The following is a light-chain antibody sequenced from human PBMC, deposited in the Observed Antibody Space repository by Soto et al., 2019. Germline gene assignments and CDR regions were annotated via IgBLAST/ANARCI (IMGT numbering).Light chain of an antibody. CDR3: HQYGTSPYT. Sequence: EIVLTQSPGTLSLSPGERATLSCRASQSVGSSYLAWYQQRPGQAPRLLIYGASSRATGIPARFSGSGSGTDFILTISRLEPEDFAVYYCHQYGTSPYTFGQGTKLEIK. J-gene: IGKJ2*01. CDR2: GAS. CDR1: QSVGSSY. V-gene: IGKV3-20*01.